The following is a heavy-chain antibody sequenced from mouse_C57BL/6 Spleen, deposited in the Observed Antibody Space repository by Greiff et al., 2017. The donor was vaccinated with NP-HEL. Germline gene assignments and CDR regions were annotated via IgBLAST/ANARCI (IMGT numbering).Heavy chain of an antibody. CDR3: ARSPYGSTLFAY. D-gene: IGHD1-1*01. CDR2: IDPSDSYT. V-gene: IGHV1-69*01. J-gene: IGHJ3*01. Sequence: QVQLQQPGAELVMPGASVKLSCKASGYTFTSYWMHWVKQRPGQGLEWIGEIDPSDSYTNYNQKFKGKSTLTVDKSSSTAYMQLSSLTSEDSAVYYCARSPYGSTLFAYWGQGTLVTVSA. CDR1: GYTFTSYW.